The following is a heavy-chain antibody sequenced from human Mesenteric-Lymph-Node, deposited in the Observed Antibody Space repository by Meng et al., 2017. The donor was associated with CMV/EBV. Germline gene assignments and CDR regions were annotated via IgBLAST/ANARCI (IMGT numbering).Heavy chain of an antibody. J-gene: IGHJ4*02. CDR1: TFTGYY. D-gene: IGHD2-2*01. CDR2: INPNSGDT. Sequence: TFTGYYMHWVRQAPGQGLEWMGRINPNSGDTHYAQKFQGRVTMTRDTSISTAYMELSRLRSDDTAVYYCAREYEDCSSASCYVAFDYWGQGTLVTVSS. V-gene: IGHV1-2*06. CDR3: AREYEDCSSASCYVAFDY.